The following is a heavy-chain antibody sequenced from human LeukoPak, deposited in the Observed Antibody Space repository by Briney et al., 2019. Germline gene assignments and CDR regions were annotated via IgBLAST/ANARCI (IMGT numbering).Heavy chain of an antibody. CDR1: GGSISSGSYY. V-gene: IGHV4-61*02. CDR3: ARDATCSGGSCYRGYYYYGMDV. D-gene: IGHD2-15*01. Sequence: SQTLSLTCTVSGGSISSGSYYWSWIRQPAGKGLEWIGRIYTSGSTNYNPSLKSRVTISVDTSKNQFSLKLSSVTAADTAVYCCARDATCSGGSCYRGYYYYGMDVWGQGTTVTVSS. CDR2: IYTSGST. J-gene: IGHJ6*02.